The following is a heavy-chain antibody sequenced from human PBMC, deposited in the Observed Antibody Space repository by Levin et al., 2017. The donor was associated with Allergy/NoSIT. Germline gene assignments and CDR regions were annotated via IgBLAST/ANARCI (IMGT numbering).Heavy chain of an antibody. J-gene: IGHJ4*02. CDR2: INHSGST. D-gene: IGHD2-15*01. CDR3: ARARSMVADY. CDR1: GGSFSGYY. Sequence: ESLKISCAVYGGSFSGYYWSWIRQPPGKGLEWIGEINHSGSTNYNPSLKSRVTISVDTSKNQFSLKLSSVTAADTAVYYCARARSMVADYWGQGTLVTVSS. V-gene: IGHV4-34*01.